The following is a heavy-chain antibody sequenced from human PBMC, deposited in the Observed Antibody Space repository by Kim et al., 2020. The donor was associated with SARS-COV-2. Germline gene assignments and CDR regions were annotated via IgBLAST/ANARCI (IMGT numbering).Heavy chain of an antibody. CDR3: ARRLILRYFDWLFPGAAGMDV. J-gene: IGHJ6*02. D-gene: IGHD3-9*01. Sequence: SETLSLTCTVSGGSISSSSYYWGWIRQPPGKGLEWIGSIYYSGSTYYNPSLKSRVTISVDTSKNQFSLKLSSVTAADTAVYYCARRLILRYFDWLFPGAAGMDVWGQGTTVTVSS. CDR2: IYYSGST. CDR1: GGSISSSSYY. V-gene: IGHV4-39*01.